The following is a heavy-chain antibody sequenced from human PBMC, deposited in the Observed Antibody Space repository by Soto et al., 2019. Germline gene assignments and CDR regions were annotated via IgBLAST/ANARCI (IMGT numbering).Heavy chain of an antibody. CDR2: IYHSGST. V-gene: IGHV4-30-2*01. CDR1: GGSISSGGYS. D-gene: IGHD6-13*01. J-gene: IGHJ5*02. CDR3: ARGGIAQNWWFDP. Sequence: SETLSLSCAVSGGSISSGGYSWSWIRQPPGKGLEWIGYIYHSGSTYYNPSLKSRVTISVDRSKNQFSLKLSSVTAADTAVYYCARGGIAQNWWFDPWGQGTLVTVSS.